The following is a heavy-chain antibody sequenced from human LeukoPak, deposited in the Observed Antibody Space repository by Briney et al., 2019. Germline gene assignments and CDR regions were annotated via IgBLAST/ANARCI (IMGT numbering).Heavy chain of an antibody. J-gene: IGHJ5*02. Sequence: KPGGSLRLSCAASGFTFSSYSMNWVRQAPVKELEWVSSISSSSYIYYADSVKGRFTISRDNAKNSLYLQMNSLRAEDTAVYYCARRLGATYRFDPWGQGTVVTVSS. V-gene: IGHV3-21*01. CDR2: ISSSSYI. D-gene: IGHD1-26*01. CDR3: ARRLGATYRFDP. CDR1: GFTFSSYS.